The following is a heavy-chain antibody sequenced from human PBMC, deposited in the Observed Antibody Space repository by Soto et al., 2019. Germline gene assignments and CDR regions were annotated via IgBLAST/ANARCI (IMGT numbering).Heavy chain of an antibody. CDR1: WFTLNRCY. J-gene: IGHJ6*03. CDR3: ARAGPLYCSGGSCYGYYYYYYMDV. Sequence: GGALRLSCGASWFTLNRCYNKLVRQGPGKGVGWGLYISSSSSTIYYADSVKGRFTISRDNAKNSLYLQMNSLRAEDTAVYYCARAGPLYCSGGSCYGYYYYYYMDVWGKGTTVTVSS. D-gene: IGHD2-15*01. CDR2: ISSSSSTI. V-gene: IGHV3-48*01.